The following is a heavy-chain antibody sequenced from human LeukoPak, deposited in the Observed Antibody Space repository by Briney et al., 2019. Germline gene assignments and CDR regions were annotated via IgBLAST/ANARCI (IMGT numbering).Heavy chain of an antibody. V-gene: IGHV1-18*01. CDR3: ARTYCSGGSCYSWFDP. CDR1: GYTFTSYG. D-gene: IGHD2-15*01. CDR2: ISAYNGNT. Sequence: ASVKVSCKASGYTFTSYGISWVRQAPGQGLEWMGWISAYNGNTNYAQKLQGRVTMTTDTSTSTAYMELRSLRSDDTAVYYCARTYCSGGSCYSWFDPWGQATLVTVSS. J-gene: IGHJ5*02.